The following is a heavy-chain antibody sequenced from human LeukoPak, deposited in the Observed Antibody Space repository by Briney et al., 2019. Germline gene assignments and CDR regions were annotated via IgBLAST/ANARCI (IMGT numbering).Heavy chain of an antibody. J-gene: IGHJ4*02. Sequence: PGESLRLSCEASGFTFSSYAMSWVHQAPGKGLEWVSGVSGSGGGTYYTDSVKGRFTISRDNSKNTLFLQMNSLRVEDTAVYYCANLRGRGAYACSGASCYSYWGQGTLVTVSS. V-gene: IGHV3-23*01. CDR3: ANLRGRGAYACSGASCYSY. CDR2: VSGSGGGT. D-gene: IGHD2-15*01. CDR1: GFTFSSYA.